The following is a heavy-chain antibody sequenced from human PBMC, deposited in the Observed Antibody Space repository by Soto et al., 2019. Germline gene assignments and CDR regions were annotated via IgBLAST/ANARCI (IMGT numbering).Heavy chain of an antibody. V-gene: IGHV4-30-4*02. J-gene: IGHJ4*02. D-gene: IGHD5-18*01. CDR3: ARDVSAMVPYVDY. Sequence: SETLSLTCPFSGCSISSGNYYLSWVRQPPGKGLEWIGYIYYSGSTYYNPSLKSRVTISVDTSKNQFSLKLSSVTAADTAVYYCARDVSAMVPYVDYWGQGTLVTVSS. CDR2: IYYSGST. CDR1: GCSISSGNYY.